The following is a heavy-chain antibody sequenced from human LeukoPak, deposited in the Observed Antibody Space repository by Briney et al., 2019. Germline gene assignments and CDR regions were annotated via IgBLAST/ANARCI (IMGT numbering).Heavy chain of an antibody. CDR1: GGSISSYY. V-gene: IGHV4-59*01. CDR2: AYYSGST. J-gene: IGHJ5*02. Sequence: SETLSLTCTVSGGSISSYYWSWIRQPPGKGLEWIGYAYYSGSTNYNPSLKSRVTISVDTSKNQFSLKLSSVTAADTAVYYCASVRRAGTTKGYNWFDPWGQGTLVTVSS. D-gene: IGHD1-7*01. CDR3: ASVRRAGTTKGYNWFDP.